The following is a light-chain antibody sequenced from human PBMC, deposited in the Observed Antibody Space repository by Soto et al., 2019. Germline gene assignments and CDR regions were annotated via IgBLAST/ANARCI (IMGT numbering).Light chain of an antibody. J-gene: IGLJ2*01. CDR1: SSNIGAGYG. CDR2: ANS. CDR3: QSYDSSLSGSRV. V-gene: IGLV1-40*01. Sequence: QSVLTQPPSVSGAPGQRVTISCTGSSSNIGAGYGVHWYQLLPVTAPKLLISANSNRPSGVPDRFSGSKSGTSASLAITGLQAEDEADYYCQSYDSSLSGSRVFGGGTKLTVL.